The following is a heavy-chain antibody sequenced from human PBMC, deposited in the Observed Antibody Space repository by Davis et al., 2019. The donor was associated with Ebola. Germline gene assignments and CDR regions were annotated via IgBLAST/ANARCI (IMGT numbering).Heavy chain of an antibody. CDR2: ITPFNGNT. Sequence: SVKVSCKASGYTFTYRYLHWVRQAPGQALEWMGWITPFNGNTNYAQKFQDRVTITRDRSMSTAYMELSSLRSEDTAMYYCAVSRTGITGNEGLDYWGQGTLVTVSS. V-gene: IGHV1-45*02. CDR3: AVSRTGITGNEGLDY. J-gene: IGHJ4*02. CDR1: GYTFTYRY. D-gene: IGHD1-20*01.